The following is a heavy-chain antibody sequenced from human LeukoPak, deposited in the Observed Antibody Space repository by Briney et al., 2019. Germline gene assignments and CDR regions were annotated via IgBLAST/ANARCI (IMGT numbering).Heavy chain of an antibody. D-gene: IGHD6-25*01. V-gene: IGHV3-7*01. Sequence: PGGSLRLSCAASGFTFSSYWMSWVRQAPGKGLEWVANIKQDGSEKYYVDSVKGRFTISRDNSKNTLYVQMNSLRAEDTAVYYCAKDGTATVFDYWGQGTLVTVSS. J-gene: IGHJ4*02. CDR1: GFTFSSYW. CDR2: IKQDGSEK. CDR3: AKDGTATVFDY.